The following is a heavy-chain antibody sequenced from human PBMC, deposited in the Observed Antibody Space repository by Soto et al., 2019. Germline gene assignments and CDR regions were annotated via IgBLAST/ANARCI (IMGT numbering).Heavy chain of an antibody. J-gene: IGHJ2*01. CDR3: ARDFDVNTALDYWYFDL. Sequence: QVHLQESGPGVVKASETLSLTCSLSGGSTSGKYWSWIRQSAGKGLERIGRIYSSGRTHYNPSLGSRVSMSVAQNSFSLRLTSVTAADTAIYYCARDFDVNTALDYWYFDLWGRGTQVSVSS. V-gene: IGHV4-4*07. CDR1: GGSTSGKY. CDR2: IYSSGRT. D-gene: IGHD3-9*01.